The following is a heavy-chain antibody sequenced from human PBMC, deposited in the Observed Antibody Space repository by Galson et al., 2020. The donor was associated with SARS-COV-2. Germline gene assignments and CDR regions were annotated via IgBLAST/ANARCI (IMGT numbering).Heavy chain of an antibody. Sequence: ASVKVSCKASGYTFSDYFIHLVRQAPGQRLEWMGIIFPSGDVTNYAQKLQGIVAMSRDTSTNTVYMQLSRLSSEDTARYYGAGVSRYSYGFGFVYFVDSWGQGGLVVVSS. V-gene: IGHV1-46*01. J-gene: IGHJ4*02. D-gene: IGHD5-18*01. CDR2: IFPSGDVT. CDR1: GYTFSDYF. CDR3: AGVSRYSYGFGFVYFVDS.